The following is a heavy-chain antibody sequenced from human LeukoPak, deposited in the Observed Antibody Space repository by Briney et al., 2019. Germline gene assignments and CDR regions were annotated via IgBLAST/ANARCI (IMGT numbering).Heavy chain of an antibody. CDR3: ASSRGYSSSLWYYYIDV. Sequence: SETLSLTCAVYGGTFSGYYWSWIRQPPGKGLEWIGEINHSGTTNYNASLKSRVSISIDTSKNQFSLKVRSVTAADTGVYYCASSRGYSSSLWYYYIDVWGKGTTVTVSS. V-gene: IGHV4-34*01. D-gene: IGHD6-13*01. CDR2: INHSGTT. J-gene: IGHJ6*03. CDR1: GGTFSGYY.